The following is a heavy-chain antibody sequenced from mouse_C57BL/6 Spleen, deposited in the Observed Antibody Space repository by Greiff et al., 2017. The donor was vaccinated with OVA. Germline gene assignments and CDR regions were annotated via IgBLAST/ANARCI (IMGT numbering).Heavy chain of an antibody. CDR3: ARLARYYSNHYAMDY. CDR1: GYTFTSYW. V-gene: IGHV1-59*01. J-gene: IGHJ4*01. Sequence: QVQLQQPGAELVRPGTSVKLSCKASGYTFTSYWMHWVKQRPGQGLEWIGVIDPSDSYTNYNQKFKGKATLTVDTSSSTAYMQLSSLTSEDSAVYYCARLARYYSNHYAMDYWGQGTSVTVSS. CDR2: IDPSDSYT. D-gene: IGHD2-5*01.